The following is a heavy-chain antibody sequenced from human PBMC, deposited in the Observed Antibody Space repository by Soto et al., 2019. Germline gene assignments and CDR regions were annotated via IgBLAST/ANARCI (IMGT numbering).Heavy chain of an antibody. D-gene: IGHD6-19*01. V-gene: IGHV4-4*02. CDR1: GGSISSSNW. Sequence: QVQLQESGPGLVKPSGTLSLTCAVSGGSISSSNWWSWVRQPPGKGLEWIGEIYHSGSTNYNPSLKSRVTISVDKSKNQFSLKLSSVTAADTAVYYCARAPPLSSGWHPIGYFDLWGRGTLVTVSS. CDR2: IYHSGST. J-gene: IGHJ2*01. CDR3: ARAPPLSSGWHPIGYFDL.